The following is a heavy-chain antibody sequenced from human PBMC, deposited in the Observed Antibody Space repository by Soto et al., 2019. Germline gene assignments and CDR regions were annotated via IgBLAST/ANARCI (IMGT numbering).Heavy chain of an antibody. CDR3: VRGYCDSRGYDGPVDE. Sequence: PSETLSLTCTVSGGPISGHYWNWSRQSPGRGPEWIGYIYYSGSTNYNPSLKSRVTISIDMSKNQFSLKLNSVTAADTAVYHCVRGYCDSRGYDGPVDEWGQGMLVAVS. CDR2: IYYSGST. J-gene: IGHJ4*02. CDR1: GGPISGHY. V-gene: IGHV4-59*08. D-gene: IGHD3-22*01.